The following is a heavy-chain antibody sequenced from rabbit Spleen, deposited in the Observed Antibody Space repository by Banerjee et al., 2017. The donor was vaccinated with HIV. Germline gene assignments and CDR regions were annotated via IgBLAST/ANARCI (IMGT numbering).Heavy chain of an antibody. Sequence: QEQLKESGGGLVQPGGSLKLSCKASGFDFSNYGVTWVRQAPGKGLEWIGYIEPIFGNTYYANWVNGRFTISSHNAQNTLYLQLSSLTAADTATYFCARDVVGYAGETYGYGTGFKLWGQGTLVTVS. D-gene: IGHD4-2*01. CDR3: ARDVVGYAGETYGYGTGFKL. CDR2: IEPIFGNT. CDR1: GFDFSNYG. J-gene: IGHJ4*01. V-gene: IGHV1S47*01.